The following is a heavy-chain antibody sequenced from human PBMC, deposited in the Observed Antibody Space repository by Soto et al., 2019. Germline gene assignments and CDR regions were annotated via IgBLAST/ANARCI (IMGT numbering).Heavy chain of an antibody. CDR2: TTGSGETT. D-gene: IGHD5-12*01. CDR1: GFGFSAYA. J-gene: IGHJ4*02. Sequence: VQLLESGGALVQPGGSLRLSCAASGFGFSAYAMSWVRQAPGRGLQWVTVTTGSGETTYYADSVRGRFTISRDNSKNTLHLHMYSLRAEDTATYYCAKAQEASGNVNSFLHFWGQGTLVTVSS. CDR3: AKAQEASGNVNSFLHF. V-gene: IGHV3-23*01.